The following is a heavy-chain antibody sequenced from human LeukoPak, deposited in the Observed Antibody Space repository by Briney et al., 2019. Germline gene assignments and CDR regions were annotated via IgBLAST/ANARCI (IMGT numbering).Heavy chain of an antibody. CDR3: ARGYGPWVCYGMDV. J-gene: IGHJ6*02. D-gene: IGHD5-18*01. CDR1: GFTFNSYA. Sequence: PGGPLRLSCAASGFTFNSYAMHWVRQAPGKGLEWVAVISNDGSNKYYADSVKGRFTISRDNSKNTLYLQMNSLRGEDTAVYYCARGYGPWVCYGMDVWGQGTTVTVSS. CDR2: ISNDGSNK. V-gene: IGHV3-30-3*01.